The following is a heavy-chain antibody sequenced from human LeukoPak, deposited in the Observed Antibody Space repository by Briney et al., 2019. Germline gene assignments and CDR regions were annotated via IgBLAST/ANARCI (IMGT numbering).Heavy chain of an antibody. V-gene: IGHV4-39*01. D-gene: IGHD3-10*01. CDR2: IHYTGAT. CDR3: ARHPNDYGSGSYSVPFDV. Sequence: KTSETLSLTCTVSGYSIGSRNYYWGWIRQPPGKGVEWTGTIHYTGATYYNPSLKGRLTMFVDRSKNQFSLKMRSLTAADAALYFCARHPNDYGSGSYSVPFDVWGQGSLVVVSS. J-gene: IGHJ4*02. CDR1: GYSIGSRNYY.